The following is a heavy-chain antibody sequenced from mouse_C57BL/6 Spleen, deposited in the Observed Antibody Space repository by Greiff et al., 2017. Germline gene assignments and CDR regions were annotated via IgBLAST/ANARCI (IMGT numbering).Heavy chain of an antibody. V-gene: IGHV8-8*01. D-gene: IGHD1-1*01. CDR2: IWWDDDK. J-gene: IGHJ1*03. Sequence: QVTLKVSGPGILQPSQTLSLTCSFSGFSLSTFGMGVGWIRQPSGKGLEWLAHIWWDDDKYYNPALKRRLTSSKDTSKNQVFLKIANVDTADTATYYCTRMPYYYGSSYDWYFDVWGTGTTVTVSS. CDR1: GFSLSTFGMG. CDR3: TRMPYYYGSSYDWYFDV.